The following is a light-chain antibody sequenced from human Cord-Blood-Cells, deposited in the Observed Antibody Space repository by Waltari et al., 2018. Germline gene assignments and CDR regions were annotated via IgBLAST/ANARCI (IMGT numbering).Light chain of an antibody. Sequence: QSALTQPHSASGSPGQSVTISCTGTSRDVGGYNYVSWYQQHPGKAPKLMIYEVSKRPSGVPDRFSGSKSGNTASLTVSGLQAEDEADYYCSSYAGSNNFVVFGGGTKLTVL. V-gene: IGLV2-8*01. J-gene: IGLJ2*01. CDR3: SSYAGSNNFVV. CDR1: SRDVGGYNY. CDR2: EVS.